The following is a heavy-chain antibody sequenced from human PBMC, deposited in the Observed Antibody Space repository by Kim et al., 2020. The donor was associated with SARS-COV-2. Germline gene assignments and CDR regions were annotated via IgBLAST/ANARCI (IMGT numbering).Heavy chain of an antibody. J-gene: IGHJ6*02. CDR3: AKSGPQPDYGPYYYYYYDMDV. D-gene: IGHD4-17*01. Sequence: GGSLRLSCAASGFTFGDYAMHWVRQAPGKGLEWVSGISWNSDNISYADSVKGRFTISRDNAKNSLYLQMNSLRAEDTALYYCAKSGPQPDYGPYYYYYYDMDVWGQGTTVTVSS. V-gene: IGHV3-9*01. CDR2: ISWNSDNI. CDR1: GFTFGDYA.